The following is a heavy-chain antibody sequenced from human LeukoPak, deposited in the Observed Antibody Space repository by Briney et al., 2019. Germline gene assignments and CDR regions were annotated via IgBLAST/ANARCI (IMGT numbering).Heavy chain of an antibody. J-gene: IGHJ6*02. V-gene: IGHV1-18*01. CDR2: LSAYNGNT. CDR1: GYTFTSYG. CDR3: ARDGLLDDILTGYYYYGMDV. D-gene: IGHD3-9*01. Sequence: EASVKVSCKASGYTFTSYGITWVRQAPGQGLEWMGWLSAYNGNTNYAQKFLGRVTMTTDTSTSTAYMELRSLRSDDTAVYYCARDGLLDDILTGYYYYGMDVWGQGTTVTVSS.